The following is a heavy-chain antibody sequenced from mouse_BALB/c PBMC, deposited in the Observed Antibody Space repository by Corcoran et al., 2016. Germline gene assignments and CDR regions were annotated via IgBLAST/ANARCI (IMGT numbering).Heavy chain of an antibody. CDR1: GYSFTGYT. D-gene: IGHD2-4*01. J-gene: IGHJ3*01. Sequence: EVQLQQSGPELVKPGASMKISCKASGYSFTGYTMNWVKQSHRKNLEWIGLINPYNGGTSYNQKFKGKATLTVDKSSSTAYMELLSLTSEDSAVYYCARGSTMITTAWFAYWGQGTLVTVSA. V-gene: IGHV1-18*01. CDR3: ARGSTMITTAWFAY. CDR2: INPYNGGT.